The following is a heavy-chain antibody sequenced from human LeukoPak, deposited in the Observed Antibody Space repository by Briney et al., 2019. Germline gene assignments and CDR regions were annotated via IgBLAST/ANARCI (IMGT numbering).Heavy chain of an antibody. D-gene: IGHD6-6*01. J-gene: IGHJ4*02. V-gene: IGHV4-4*09. CDR3: ARLEYSSSSPFGY. Sequence: SETLSLTCTVSGGSISGYYWSWIRQPPGKGLEWIGYIYTSGSTNYNPSLKRRVTISVDTSKNQFSLKLSSVTAADTAVYYCARLEYSSSSPFGYWDQGTLVTVSS. CDR1: GGSISGYY. CDR2: IYTSGST.